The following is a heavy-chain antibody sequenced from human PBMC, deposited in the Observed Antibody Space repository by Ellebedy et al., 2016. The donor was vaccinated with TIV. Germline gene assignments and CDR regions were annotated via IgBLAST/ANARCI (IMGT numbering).Heavy chain of an antibody. CDR1: GFTFDDYA. CDR2: ISWNSGSI. D-gene: IGHD2-2*01. V-gene: IGHV3-9*01. J-gene: IGHJ5*02. CDR3: ARDPKYCSSTSCYNWFDP. Sequence: SLKISXAASGFTFDDYAMHWVRQAPGKGLEWVSGISWNSGSIGYADSVKGRFTISRDNAKNTLYLQMNSLRAEDTAVYYCARDPKYCSSTSCYNWFDPWGQGTLVTVSS.